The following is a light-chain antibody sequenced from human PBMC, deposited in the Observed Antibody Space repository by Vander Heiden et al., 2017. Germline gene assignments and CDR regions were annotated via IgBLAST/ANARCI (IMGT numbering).Light chain of an antibody. CDR2: LNSDGTH. Sequence: LVIARAPSTATSLSASVKLTCTLTSGHISYAIAWLQQQPQKGPRYLLKLNSDGTHIRGDGIPDRFSGSSSGAERYRTISSRQPDDEAEYNCQTWGTAIRVFGGGTKLTVL. V-gene: IGLV4-69*01. CDR3: QTWGTAIRV. J-gene: IGLJ3*02. CDR1: SGHISYA.